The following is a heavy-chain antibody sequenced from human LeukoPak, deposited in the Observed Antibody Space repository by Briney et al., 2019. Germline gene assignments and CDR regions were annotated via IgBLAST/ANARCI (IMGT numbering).Heavy chain of an antibody. CDR1: GGTFSSYA. V-gene: IGHV1-69*05. CDR2: IIPIFGTA. CDR3: ATPNNIDAFDI. D-gene: IGHD1-14*01. Sequence: SVKVSCKASGGTFSSYAISWVRQAPGQGLEWMGGIIPIFGTANYAQKFQGRVTMTRDMSTSTVYMELSGLRSEDTAVYFCATPNNIDAFDIWGQGTMVTVSS. J-gene: IGHJ3*02.